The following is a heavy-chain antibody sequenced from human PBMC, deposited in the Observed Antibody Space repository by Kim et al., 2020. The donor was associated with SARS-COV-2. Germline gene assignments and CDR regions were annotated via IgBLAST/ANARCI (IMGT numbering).Heavy chain of an antibody. D-gene: IGHD4-17*01. V-gene: IGHV4-59*13. J-gene: IGHJ4*02. CDR3: AREPYGDYVGGIDY. CDR1: GGSISSYY. CDR2: IYYSGST. Sequence: SETLSLTCTVSGGSISSYYWSWIRQPPGKGLEWIGYIYYSGSTNYNPSLKSRVTISVDTSKNQFSLKLSSVTAADTAVYYCAREPYGDYVGGIDYWGQGTLVTVSS.